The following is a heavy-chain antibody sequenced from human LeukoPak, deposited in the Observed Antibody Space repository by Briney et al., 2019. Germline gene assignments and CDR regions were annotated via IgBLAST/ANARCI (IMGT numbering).Heavy chain of an antibody. J-gene: IGHJ5*02. CDR1: GGSFSDYY. CDR3: ARGTSITARRCFDP. D-gene: IGHD6-6*01. Sequence: SETLSLTRAVYGGSFSDYYWSWIRQPPGKGLEWIAEINHSGSTNYNPSLKSRATISVDTSKNQFSLKLSSVTAADTAVYYCARGTSITARRCFDPWGQGALVTVSS. CDR2: INHSGST. V-gene: IGHV4-34*01.